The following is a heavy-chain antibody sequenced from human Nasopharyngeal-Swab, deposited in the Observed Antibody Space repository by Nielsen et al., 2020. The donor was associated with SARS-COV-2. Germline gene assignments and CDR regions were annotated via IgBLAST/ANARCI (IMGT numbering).Heavy chain of an antibody. CDR3: AKDGAYDTMIVVVIKGPAFDI. D-gene: IGHD3-22*01. Sequence: GGSLRLPCAASGFTFSSYGMHWVRQAPGKGLEWVAFIRYDGSNKYYADSVKGRFTISRDNSKNTLYLQMNSLRAEDTAVYYCAKDGAYDTMIVVVIKGPAFDIWGQGTMVTVSS. CDR2: IRYDGSNK. J-gene: IGHJ3*02. CDR1: GFTFSSYG. V-gene: IGHV3-30*02.